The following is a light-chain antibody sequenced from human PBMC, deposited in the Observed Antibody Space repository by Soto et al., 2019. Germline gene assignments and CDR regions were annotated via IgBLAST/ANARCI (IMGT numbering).Light chain of an antibody. J-gene: IGKJ5*01. CDR3: QQLNSYPIT. Sequence: DIQLTQSPSFLSASVGDRVTITCRASQGISNYLAWYQQKQGKAPKLLIYAASTLQSGVPSSFSGSGSGTEFNLTISSLQPEDVATYYCQQLNSYPITLGQGTRLEIK. CDR1: QGISNY. CDR2: AAS. V-gene: IGKV1-9*01.